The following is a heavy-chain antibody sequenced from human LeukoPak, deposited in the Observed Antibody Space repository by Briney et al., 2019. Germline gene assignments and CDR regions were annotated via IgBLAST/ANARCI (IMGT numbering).Heavy chain of an antibody. Sequence: PSETLSLTCAVYGGSFSGYYWSWIRQPPGKGLEWIGEINHSGSINYNPSLKSRVTVSVDTSKNQFSLKLSSVTAADTAVYYCARGPKYYYDSSGYYAYWGQGTLVTVSS. D-gene: IGHD3-22*01. CDR1: GGSFSGYY. CDR3: ARGPKYYYDSSGYYAY. V-gene: IGHV4-34*01. CDR2: INHSGSI. J-gene: IGHJ4*02.